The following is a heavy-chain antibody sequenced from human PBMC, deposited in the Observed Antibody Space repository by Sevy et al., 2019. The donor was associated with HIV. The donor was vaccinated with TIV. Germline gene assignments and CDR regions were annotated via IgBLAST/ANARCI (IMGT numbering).Heavy chain of an antibody. Sequence: SETLSLTCTVSGASITTYYWSWIRQPPGRRLEWIGYIYYSGSTNYNPSLKSRVTMSLDTSKNQFSLRLTSVTAADTAVDYCARQGGYSYGTPFDYWGPGTPVTVSS. CDR2: IYYSGST. J-gene: IGHJ4*02. D-gene: IGHD5-18*01. CDR1: GASITTYY. V-gene: IGHV4-59*08. CDR3: ARQGGYSYGTPFDY.